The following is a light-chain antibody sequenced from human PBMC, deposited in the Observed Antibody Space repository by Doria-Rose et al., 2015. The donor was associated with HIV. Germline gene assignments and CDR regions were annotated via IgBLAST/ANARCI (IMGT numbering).Light chain of an antibody. CDR3: QQYDDTPS. CDR1: QSLLYTSKNY. Sequence: TQSPESLGMSLGERATLNCKSNQSLLYTSKNYLAWYQQKPGQPPKLLIYWASTRQSGVPARFSGSGSVTDFTLTISSLEAEDVAVYYCQQYDDTPSCGPGTTVDIQ. V-gene: IGKV4-1*01. J-gene: IGKJ3*01. CDR2: WAS.